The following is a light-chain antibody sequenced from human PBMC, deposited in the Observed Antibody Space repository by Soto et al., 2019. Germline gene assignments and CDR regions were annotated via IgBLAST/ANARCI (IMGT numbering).Light chain of an antibody. J-gene: IGKJ5*01. CDR2: DAS. CDR1: QDINKN. V-gene: IGKV1-33*01. Sequence: DIQMTESPSSLSASVGDRVTITCQASQDINKNLIWYQQKPGKAPKLLIYDASDLETGVPSRFSGSGSGTGFTFTISSLQTEDFATYYCQQYESLPLTFGQGTRLEIK. CDR3: QQYESLPLT.